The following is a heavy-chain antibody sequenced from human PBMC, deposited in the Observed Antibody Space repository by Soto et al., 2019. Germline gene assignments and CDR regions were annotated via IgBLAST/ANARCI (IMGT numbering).Heavy chain of an antibody. Sequence: GESLKISCQVSGYTFTIYWIGWVRQMPGKGLEGMGIIYPSDSDTRYSPSFQAQVTISADQSINTAYLQWDSLKASDTAIYYCARPANTVADHFDLWGQGTPVTVSS. CDR2: IYPSDSDT. CDR1: GYTFTIYW. D-gene: IGHD4-17*01. J-gene: IGHJ4*02. CDR3: ARPANTVADHFDL. V-gene: IGHV5-51*01.